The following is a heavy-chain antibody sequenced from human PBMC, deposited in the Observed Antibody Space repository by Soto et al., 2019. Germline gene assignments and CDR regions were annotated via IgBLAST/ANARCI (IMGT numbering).Heavy chain of an antibody. CDR2: IKSKPDGGTA. CDR1: GFKLSHPW. CDR3: TAGIYYVIWCGDHNVVY. D-gene: IGHD3-3*01. V-gene: IGHV3-15*01. Sequence: GRSLRVSCVASGFKLSHPWMTWVRQDVGKGLEWVGRIKSKPDGGTADYAAPVKGRATISGDDSKNTVYVQMNSLKTEDTAVYYCTAGIYYVIWCGDHNVVYSGQAALVTGSS. J-gene: IGHJ4*02.